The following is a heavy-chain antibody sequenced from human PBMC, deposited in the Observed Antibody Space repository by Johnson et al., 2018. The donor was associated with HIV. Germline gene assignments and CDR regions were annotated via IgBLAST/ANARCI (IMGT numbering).Heavy chain of an antibody. Sequence: VQLVESGGGLVQPGGSLRLSSAASGFTFSSYAMSWVRQAPGKGLEWVSAISGSGGSTYYADSVKCRFTISRDNSKNTLYLQMNSLRAEDTAVYYCAKAMSPMVRGNIWGQGTMVTVSS. CDR2: ISGSGGST. J-gene: IGHJ3*02. CDR3: AKAMSPMVRGNI. D-gene: IGHD3-10*01. CDR1: GFTFSSYA. V-gene: IGHV3-23*04.